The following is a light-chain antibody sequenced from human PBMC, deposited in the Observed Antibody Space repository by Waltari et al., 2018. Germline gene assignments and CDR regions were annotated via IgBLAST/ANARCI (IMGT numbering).Light chain of an antibody. CDR2: GAS. CDR3: QHYVRTWA. CDR1: QSVGSNY. J-gene: IGKJ1*01. V-gene: IGKV3-20*01. Sequence: EIVLTQSPGTLSLSPGESATLSCRASQSVGSNYLAWYEQGPGQAPRLLIYGASSSATGIPDRCSGSGSGTDFTLSISRLEPEDFAVYYCQHYVRTWAFGQGTKVEIK.